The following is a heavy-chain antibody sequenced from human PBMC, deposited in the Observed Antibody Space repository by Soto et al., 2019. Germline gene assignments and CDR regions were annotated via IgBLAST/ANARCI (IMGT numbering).Heavy chain of an antibody. Sequence: ASVKVSCKASGGTFSSYAISWVRQAPGQGLEWMGGIIPIFGTANYAQKFQGRVTITADESTSTAYMELSSLRSEDTAVYYCARGTGYSYGSYYYGMDVWGQGTTVTVSS. CDR3: ARGTGYSYGSYYYGMDV. V-gene: IGHV1-69*13. CDR1: GGTFSSYA. D-gene: IGHD5-18*01. J-gene: IGHJ6*02. CDR2: IIPIFGTA.